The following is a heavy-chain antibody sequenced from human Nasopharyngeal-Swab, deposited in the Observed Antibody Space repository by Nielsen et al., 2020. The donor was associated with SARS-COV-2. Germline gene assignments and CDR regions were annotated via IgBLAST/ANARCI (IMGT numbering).Heavy chain of an antibody. D-gene: IGHD6-6*01. Sequence: SVKVSCKASGFTFTSSAVQWGRQARGQRLERIGWIVVGSGNTNYAQKFQERVTITRDMSTSTAYMELSSLRSEDTAVYYCAAAKAARQGYYYYGMDVWGQGTTVTVSS. CDR3: AAAKAARQGYYYYGMDV. CDR1: GFTFTSSA. V-gene: IGHV1-58*01. J-gene: IGHJ6*02. CDR2: IVVGSGNT.